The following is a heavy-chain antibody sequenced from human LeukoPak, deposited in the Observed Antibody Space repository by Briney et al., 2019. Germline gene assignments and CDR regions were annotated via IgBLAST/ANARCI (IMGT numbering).Heavy chain of an antibody. CDR3: ARDLLSFLVVAVAATPYFDY. Sequence: GGSLRLSCAASGFTFSSYAMHWVRQAPGKGLEWVAVISYDGSNKYYADSVKGRFTISRDNSKNTLYLQMNSLRAEDTAVYYCARDLLSFLVVAVAATPYFDYWGQGTLVTVSS. CDR1: GFTFSSYA. CDR2: ISYDGSNK. D-gene: IGHD2-15*01. J-gene: IGHJ4*02. V-gene: IGHV3-30*04.